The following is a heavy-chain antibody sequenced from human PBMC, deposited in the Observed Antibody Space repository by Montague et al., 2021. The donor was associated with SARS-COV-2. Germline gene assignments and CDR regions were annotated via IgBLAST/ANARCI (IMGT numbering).Heavy chain of an antibody. J-gene: IGHJ4*02. V-gene: IGHV4-34*01. Sequence: SETLSLTCAVYGGSFSGYYWSWIRQPPGKGLEWIGEINHSGSTNYNPSLKSRVTISVDTSKNQFSLKLSSVTAADTAVYYCARGGGYGYGSLDYWGQGTLVPVPS. CDR3: ARGGGYGYGSLDY. CDR1: GGSFSGYY. D-gene: IGHD5-18*01. CDR2: INHSGST.